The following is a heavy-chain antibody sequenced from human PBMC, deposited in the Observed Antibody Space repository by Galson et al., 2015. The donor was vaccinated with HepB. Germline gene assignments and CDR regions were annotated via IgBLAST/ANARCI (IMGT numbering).Heavy chain of an antibody. D-gene: IGHD4/OR15-4a*01. CDR1: GFTFSSFT. J-gene: IGHJ4*03. V-gene: IGHV3-11*04. CDR3: ATTKFGNGAYRTFEM. Sequence: SLRLSCAASGFTFSSFTMSWIRQSPRKGLQWVSYISTNGATTYYADSVKGRFTVARDNAKNTVFLQMTSLRDEDTAVYYCATTKFGNGAYRTFEMWGQGTLVIVS. CDR2: ISTNGATT.